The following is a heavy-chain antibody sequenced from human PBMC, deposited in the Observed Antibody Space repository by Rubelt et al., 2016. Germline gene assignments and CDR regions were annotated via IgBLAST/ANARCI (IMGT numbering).Heavy chain of an antibody. V-gene: IGHV4-38-2*02. CDR3: ARGRVNYDILTGYYLDAVDI. CDR2: IYHSGST. J-gene: IGHJ3*02. Sequence: QVQLQESGPGLVKPSETLSLTCTVSGYSISSGYYWGWIRQPPGKGLEWIGSIYHSGSTYYNPSLKSGCTISVDTSKNQFSLKLSSVTAADTAVYYCARGRVNYDILTGYYLDAVDIWGQGTMVTVSS. D-gene: IGHD3-9*01. CDR1: GYSISSGYY.